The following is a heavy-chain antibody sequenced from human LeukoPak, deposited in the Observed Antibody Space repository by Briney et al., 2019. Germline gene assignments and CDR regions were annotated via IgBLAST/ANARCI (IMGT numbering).Heavy chain of an antibody. J-gene: IGHJ5*02. CDR3: ARDGRGLWFGELYDWFDP. CDR2: INPNSGGT. V-gene: IGHV1-2*02. CDR1: GYTFTGYY. Sequence: GASVKVSCKASGYTFTGYYMHWVRQAPGQGLEWMGWINPNSGGTNYAQKFQGRVTMTRDTSISTAYMELSRLRSDDTAVYCCARDGRGLWFGELYDWFDPWGQGTLVTVSS. D-gene: IGHD3-10*01.